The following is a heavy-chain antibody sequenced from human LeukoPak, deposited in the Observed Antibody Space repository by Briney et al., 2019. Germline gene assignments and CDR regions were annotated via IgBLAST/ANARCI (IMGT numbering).Heavy chain of an antibody. Sequence: GSLRLSCAASGFTFSTYAMSWVRQPPGKGLEWIGEIYHSGSTNYNPSLKSRVTISVVKSKNQFSLKLSSVTAADTAVYYCASSKSITIFWFSNWGQGTLVTVSS. V-gene: IGHV4-4*02. J-gene: IGHJ4*02. CDR1: GFTFSTYAM. CDR3: ASSKSITIFWFSN. D-gene: IGHD3-9*01. CDR2: IYHSGST.